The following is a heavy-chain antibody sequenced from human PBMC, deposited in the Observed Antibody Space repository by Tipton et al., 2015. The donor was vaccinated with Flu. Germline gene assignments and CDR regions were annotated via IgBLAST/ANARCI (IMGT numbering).Heavy chain of an antibody. Sequence: QLVQSGAEVKKPGSSVKVSCKASGYTFTSYGISWVRQAPGQGLEWMGWISAYNGNTNYAQKLQGRVTMTTDTSTSTAFMELRSLGSDDTAVYYCARARYSNYDSNYFDYWGQGTLVTVSS. V-gene: IGHV1-18*04. D-gene: IGHD4-11*01. CDR1: GYTFTSYG. CDR2: ISAYNGNT. J-gene: IGHJ4*02. CDR3: ARARYSNYDSNYFDY.